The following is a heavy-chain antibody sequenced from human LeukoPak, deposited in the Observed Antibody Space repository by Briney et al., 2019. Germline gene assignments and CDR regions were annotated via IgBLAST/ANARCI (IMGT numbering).Heavy chain of an antibody. J-gene: IGHJ4*02. CDR2: INHSGST. D-gene: IGHD5-24*01. V-gene: IGHV4-34*01. CDR1: GGSFSGYY. Sequence: SETLSLTCAVYGGSFSGYYWSWIRQPPGKGLEWIGEINHSGSTNYNPSLKSRVTISLDTSKNQFSLKLSSVTAADTAVYYCARRDGYNYQGYFDYWGQGTLVTVSS. CDR3: ARRDGYNYQGYFDY.